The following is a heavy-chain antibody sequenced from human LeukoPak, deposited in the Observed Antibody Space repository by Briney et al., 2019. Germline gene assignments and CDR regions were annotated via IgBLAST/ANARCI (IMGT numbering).Heavy chain of an antibody. J-gene: IGHJ5*02. CDR1: GYTFTSYN. D-gene: IGHD3-9*01. Sequence: ASVKVSCKASGYTFTSYNINWVRQAPGQGLEWMGWISAYNGNTNYAQKFQGRVTMTTDTSTSTAYMELRSLRSDDTAVYYCARSYDILTGYYTPYWFDPWGQGTLVTVSS. CDR2: ISAYNGNT. CDR3: ARSYDILTGYYTPYWFDP. V-gene: IGHV1-18*01.